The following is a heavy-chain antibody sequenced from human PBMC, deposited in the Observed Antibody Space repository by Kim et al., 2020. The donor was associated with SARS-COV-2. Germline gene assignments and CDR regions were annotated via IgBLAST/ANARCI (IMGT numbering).Heavy chain of an antibody. CDR3: ARDEAQSWYYYGMDV. J-gene: IGHJ6*02. V-gene: IGHV3-30*01. Sequence: DHRKGRFTIPRDNSKNTLYLQMNSLRAEDTAVYYCARDEAQSWYYYGMDVWGQGTTVTVSS.